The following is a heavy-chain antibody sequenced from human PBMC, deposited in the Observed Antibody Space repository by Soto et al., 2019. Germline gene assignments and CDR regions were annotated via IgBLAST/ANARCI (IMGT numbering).Heavy chain of an antibody. CDR1: GYTFTGYY. V-gene: IGHV1-8*02. CDR3: ARERPDCSSTSCYPWFDP. CDR2: MNPNSGNT. Sequence: ASVKVSCKASGYTFTGYYMHWVRQATGQGLEWMGWMNPNSGNTGYAQKFQGRVTMTRNTSISTAYMELSSLRSEDTAVYYCARERPDCSSTSCYPWFDPWGQGTLVTVTS. D-gene: IGHD2-2*01. J-gene: IGHJ5*02.